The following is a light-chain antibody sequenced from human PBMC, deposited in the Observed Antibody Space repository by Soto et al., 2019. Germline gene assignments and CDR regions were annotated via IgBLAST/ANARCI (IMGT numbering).Light chain of an antibody. CDR3: QQYSSYSRT. J-gene: IGKJ1*01. CDR2: KAS. Sequence: DIQMTQSPSTLSASVGDSVTITCRASESISAWLAWYQQKPGKAPNLLIYKASSLESGVPSRFSGSGYGTQFTLTISSLQPDDFATYYCQQYSSYSRTFGQGTKVDI. CDR1: ESISAW. V-gene: IGKV1-5*03.